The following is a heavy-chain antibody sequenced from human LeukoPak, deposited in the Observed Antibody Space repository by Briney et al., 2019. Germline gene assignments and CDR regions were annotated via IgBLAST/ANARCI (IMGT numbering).Heavy chain of an antibody. CDR3: ARHMVRGVFDY. CDR1: GFTFGDYA. CDR2: IRSRAYGGTT. D-gene: IGHD3-10*01. Sequence: GGSLRLSCTASGFTFGDYAMSWVRQAPGKGLEWVGFIRSRAYGGTTEYAASVKGRFTISRDDSKSIAYLQMNSLRAEDTAVYYCARHMVRGVFDYWGQGTLVTVSS. J-gene: IGHJ4*02. V-gene: IGHV3-49*04.